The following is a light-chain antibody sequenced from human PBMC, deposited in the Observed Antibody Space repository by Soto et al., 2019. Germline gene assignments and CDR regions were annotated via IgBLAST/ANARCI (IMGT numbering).Light chain of an antibody. V-gene: IGKV3-20*01. Sequence: EIVLTQSPGTLSLSPGERATLSCRASQSVSSSYVAWYQQKPGQAPRLLIYGASSRATGIPVRFSGSGSGTDFTLTISRLEPEDCAVYYCQQYGRSTTTFGQGTKVPMK. CDR3: QQYGRSTTT. CDR1: QSVSSSY. J-gene: IGKJ1*01. CDR2: GAS.